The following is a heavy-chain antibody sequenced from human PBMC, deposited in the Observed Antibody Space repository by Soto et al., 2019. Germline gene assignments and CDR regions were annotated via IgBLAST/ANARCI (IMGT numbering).Heavy chain of an antibody. V-gene: IGHV1-69*05. CDR2: IIPIFGTA. CDR1: GGTFSSYA. D-gene: IGHD4-17*01. J-gene: IGHJ6*02. CDR3: AGAGSGDPRGGYVMDV. Sequence: QVQLVQSGAEVKKPGSSVKVSCKASGGTFSSYAISWVRQAPGQGLEWMGGIIPIFGTANYAQKFQGRVTITXXEXPXXASRERTSLSLEDPAWYYGAGAGSGDPRGGYVMDVWGQGTTVTVSS.